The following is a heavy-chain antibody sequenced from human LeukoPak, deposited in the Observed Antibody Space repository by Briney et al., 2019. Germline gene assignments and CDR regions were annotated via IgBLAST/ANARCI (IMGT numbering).Heavy chain of an antibody. V-gene: IGHV4-34*01. Sequence: PSETLSLTCAASEMSFSAYYWNWIRQSPGKGLEWIGEINHGGSTKYTPSLENRGTIFIGTSKNHSSLMQISVTAAETAADYYARGFPPGSGSRGSHAFDVWGQGTMVTVSS. CDR3: ARGFPPGSGSRGSHAFDV. J-gene: IGHJ3*01. CDR2: INHGGST. CDR1: EMSFSAYY. D-gene: IGHD6-19*01.